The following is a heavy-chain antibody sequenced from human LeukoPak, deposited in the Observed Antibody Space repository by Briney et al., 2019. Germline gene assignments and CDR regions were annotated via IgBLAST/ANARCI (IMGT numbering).Heavy chain of an antibody. CDR2: ISYDGSNK. Sequence: PGRSLRLSCAASGFTFSSFGMHWVRQAPGKGLEWVAVISYDGSNKYYADSVKGRFTISRDNSKNTLYLQMNSLRAADTAVYYCAKGWDGSWYGDEYWGQGTLVTVSS. J-gene: IGHJ4*02. CDR1: GFTFSSFG. V-gene: IGHV3-30*18. CDR3: AKGWDGSWYGDEY. D-gene: IGHD6-13*01.